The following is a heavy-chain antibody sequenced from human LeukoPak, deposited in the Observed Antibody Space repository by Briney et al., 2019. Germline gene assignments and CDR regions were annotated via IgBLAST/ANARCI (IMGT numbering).Heavy chain of an antibody. V-gene: IGHV3-30-3*01. CDR2: ISYDGSNK. CDR3: ARGEGRYQLLQDFDY. Sequence: GGSLRLSCASSGFTCSSYAKRWVRQAPDKGKEWVAVISYDGSNKYYADSVKGRFTISRDNSKNTLYLQMNSLRAEDTAVYYCARGEGRYQLLQDFDYWGQGTLVTVSS. J-gene: IGHJ4*02. CDR1: GFTCSSYA. D-gene: IGHD2-2*01.